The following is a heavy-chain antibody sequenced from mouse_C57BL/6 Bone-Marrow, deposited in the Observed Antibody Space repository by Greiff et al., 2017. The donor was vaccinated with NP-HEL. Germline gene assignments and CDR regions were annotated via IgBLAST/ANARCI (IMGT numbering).Heavy chain of an antibody. CDR3: ARDPYDYDGYFDV. Sequence: VKLQESGAELVRPGTSVKVSCKASGYAFTNYLIEWVKQRPGQGLEWIGVINPGSGGTNYNEKFKGKATLTADKSSSTAYMQLSSLTSEDSAVYFCARDPYDYDGYFDVWGTGTTVTVSS. J-gene: IGHJ1*03. V-gene: IGHV1-54*01. CDR1: GYAFTNYL. D-gene: IGHD2-4*01. CDR2: INPGSGGT.